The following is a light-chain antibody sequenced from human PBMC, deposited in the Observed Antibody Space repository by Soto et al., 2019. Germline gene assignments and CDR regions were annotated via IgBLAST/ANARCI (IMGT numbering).Light chain of an antibody. J-gene: IGKJ5*01. Sequence: EVVLTHSPVNLSLSPGERATLSCRASQSFRGLLAWYQQKPGQAPRLLIYDAYNRATDTPPRFSGSGSGTDFTLTISSLEPEDSAVYYCQQRNMWPITFGQGTRLEIK. V-gene: IGKV3-11*01. CDR2: DAY. CDR3: QQRNMWPIT. CDR1: QSFRGL.